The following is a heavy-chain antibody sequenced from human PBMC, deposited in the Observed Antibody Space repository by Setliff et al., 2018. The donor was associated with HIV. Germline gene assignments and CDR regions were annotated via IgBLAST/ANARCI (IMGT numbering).Heavy chain of an antibody. V-gene: IGHV4-59*01. CDR2: IYYSGST. CDR1: GGSISSNY. J-gene: IGHJ3*02. Sequence: SETLSLTCTVSGGSISSNYWSWMRQPPGKGLEWIGHIYYSGSTNYSPSLKSRVTISVDTSRNQFSLNLSSVTAADTAVYYCARFPLLHKNAFDIWGQGTMVTVS. CDR3: ARFPLLHKNAFDI. D-gene: IGHD2-15*01.